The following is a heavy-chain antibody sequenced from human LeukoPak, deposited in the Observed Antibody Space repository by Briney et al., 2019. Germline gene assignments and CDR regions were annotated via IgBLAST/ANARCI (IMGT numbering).Heavy chain of an antibody. CDR1: GYTFISYG. D-gene: IGHD3-9*01. CDR2: ISAYNGNT. CDR3: ARMYYDILTGYYYFDY. V-gene: IGHV1-18*04. J-gene: IGHJ4*02. Sequence: ASVKVSCKASGYTFISYGISWVRQAPGQGLEWMGWISAYNGNTNYAQKLQGRVTMTTDTSTSTAYMELRSLRSDDTAVYYCARMYYDILTGYYYFDYWGQGTLVTVSS.